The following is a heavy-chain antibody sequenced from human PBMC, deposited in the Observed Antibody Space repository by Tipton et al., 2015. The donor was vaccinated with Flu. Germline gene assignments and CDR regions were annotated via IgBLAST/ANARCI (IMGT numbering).Heavy chain of an antibody. CDR2: IYYSGST. V-gene: IGHV4-59*01. D-gene: IGHD6-13*01. J-gene: IGHJ4*02. Sequence: TLSLTCTVSGGSISSYYWSWIRQPPGKGLEWIGYIYYSGSTNYNPSLKGRVTISVDTSKNQFSLKLSSVTAADTAVYYCARDLGSSGSFDYWGQGTLVTVPS. CDR1: GGSISSYY. CDR3: ARDLGSSGSFDY.